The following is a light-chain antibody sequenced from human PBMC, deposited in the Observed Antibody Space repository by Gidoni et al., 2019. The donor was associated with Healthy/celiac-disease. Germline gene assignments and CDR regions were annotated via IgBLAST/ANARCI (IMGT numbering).Light chain of an antibody. CDR3: QQYDNLPYT. CDR2: DAS. V-gene: IGKV1-33*01. Sequence: DIQMTQSPSSLSASVGDRVTITCQASQDISNYLNWYQQKPGKAPKLLIYDASNLETGVPSRCSGSGSGTDFTFTISSLQPEAIATYYCQQYDNLPYTFGQGTKLEIK. J-gene: IGKJ2*01. CDR1: QDISNY.